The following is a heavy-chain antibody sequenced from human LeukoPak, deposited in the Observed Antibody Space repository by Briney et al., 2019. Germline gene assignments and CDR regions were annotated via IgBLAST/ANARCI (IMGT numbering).Heavy chain of an antibody. CDR3: AIRGTTMIVVARPLRSFDY. CDR1: GYTFTVYY. Sequence: ASVKVSCKASGYTFTVYYIYWVRQAPGQGLAWMGWINPNSGDTNYAQRFQGRVTMTRDTSISTAYMELSRLRSDDTAVYYCAIRGTTMIVVARPLRSFDYWGQGTLVTVSS. V-gene: IGHV1-2*02. D-gene: IGHD3-22*01. CDR2: INPNSGDT. J-gene: IGHJ4*02.